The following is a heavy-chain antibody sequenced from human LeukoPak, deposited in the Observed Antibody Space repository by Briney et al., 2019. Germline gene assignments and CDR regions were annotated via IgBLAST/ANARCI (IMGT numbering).Heavy chain of an antibody. CDR2: ISSSSSYI. D-gene: IGHD3-16*01. CDR1: GFTFSSYS. V-gene: IGHV3-21*04. J-gene: IGHJ3*02. Sequence: GGSLRLSCAASGFTFSSYSMNWVRQAPGKGLEWVSSISSSSSYIYYADSVKGRFTISRDNAKNTLYLQMNSLRAEDTAVYYCASPINFGTDAFDIWGQGTMVTVSS. CDR3: ASPINFGTDAFDI.